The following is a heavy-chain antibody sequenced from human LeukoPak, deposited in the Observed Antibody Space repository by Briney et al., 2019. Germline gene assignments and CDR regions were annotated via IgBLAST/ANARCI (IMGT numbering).Heavy chain of an antibody. V-gene: IGHV1-18*01. CDR1: GYTLTELS. CDR3: ARDVSGRYYYDSSGSLFDY. Sequence: ASVKVSCKVSGYTLTELSMHWVRQAPGQGLEWMGWISAYNGNTNYAQKLQGRVTMTTDTSTSTAYMELRSLRSDDTAVYYCARDVSGRYYYDSSGSLFDYWGQGTLVTVSS. D-gene: IGHD3-22*01. CDR2: ISAYNGNT. J-gene: IGHJ4*02.